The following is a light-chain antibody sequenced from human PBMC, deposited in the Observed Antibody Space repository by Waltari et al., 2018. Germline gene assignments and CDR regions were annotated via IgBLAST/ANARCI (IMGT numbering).Light chain of an antibody. CDR2: DDS. J-gene: IGLJ1*01. CDR1: NIGGRS. Sequence: SYVLTQPPSVSVAPGETASITCGENNIGGRSVHWYQQKPGQAPVLIVYDDSGRPSGIPELFAGSNSGNTATLTISRVEAGDEADYYCQVWDSASDHYVFGTGTKVTAL. V-gene: IGLV3-21*02. CDR3: QVWDSASDHYV.